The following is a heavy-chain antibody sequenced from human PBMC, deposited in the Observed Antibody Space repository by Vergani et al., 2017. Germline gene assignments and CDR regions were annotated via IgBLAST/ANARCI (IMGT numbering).Heavy chain of an antibody. CDR2: IWYDGSNK. CDR3: AKDSESITMIVGVSPDFDY. CDR1: GFTFSSYV. D-gene: IGHD3-22*01. J-gene: IGHJ4*02. Sequence: QVQLVESGGGVVQPGRSLRLYCAASGFTFSSYVMHWVRQAPGKGLEWVAVIWYDGSNKYFADSVRGRFTISRDNSKSTLYLQMNSLRAEDTAVYYCAKDSESITMIVGVSPDFDYWGQGTLVTVSS. V-gene: IGHV3-33*06.